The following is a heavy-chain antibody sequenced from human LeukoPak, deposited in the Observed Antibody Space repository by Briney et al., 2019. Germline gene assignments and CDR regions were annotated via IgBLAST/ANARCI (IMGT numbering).Heavy chain of an antibody. D-gene: IGHD6-13*01. V-gene: IGHV3-11*04. Sequence: GGSLRLSCAASGFTFSDSYMSWIRQAPGKGLEWVSYISSSSSTIYYADSVKGRFTISRDNAKNSLYLQMNSLRAEDTAVYYCARDLYSSSWYVEPGDYWGQGTLVTVSS. CDR1: GFTFSDSY. CDR3: ARDLYSSSWYVEPGDY. CDR2: ISSSSSTI. J-gene: IGHJ4*02.